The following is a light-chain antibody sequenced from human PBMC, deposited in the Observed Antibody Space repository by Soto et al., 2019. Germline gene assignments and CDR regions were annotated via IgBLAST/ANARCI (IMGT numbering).Light chain of an antibody. Sequence: EIVLTQSPGTLSLSPGERATLSCRASQTVSSRYLAWYQQKPGQAPRLLMYGASNRATGIPVRFSGSGSGTDFTLTISRLEPEDFAVYFCQQYGRSPPFTFGQGTKVEIK. CDR1: QTVSSRY. V-gene: IGKV3-20*01. J-gene: IGKJ2*01. CDR2: GAS. CDR3: QQYGRSPPFT.